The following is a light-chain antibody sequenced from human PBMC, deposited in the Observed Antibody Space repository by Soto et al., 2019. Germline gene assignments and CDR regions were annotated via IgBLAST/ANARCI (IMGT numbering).Light chain of an antibody. CDR3: QQYGSSPPYT. V-gene: IGKV3-20*01. J-gene: IGKJ2*01. Sequence: IVLTQSPGTMSLSPGERATLSCRASETVNNNFLGWYQQKPGQAPRLLIFAASRRATGIPDRFSGSGSGTDFTLTISRLEPEDFGVYYCQQYGSSPPYTVGQGNKLEIK. CDR1: ETVNNNF. CDR2: AAS.